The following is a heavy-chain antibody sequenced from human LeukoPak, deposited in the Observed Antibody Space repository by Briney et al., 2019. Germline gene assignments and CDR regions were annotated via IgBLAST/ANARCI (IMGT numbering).Heavy chain of an antibody. CDR2: ISSTSDSI. D-gene: IGHD6-19*01. CDR3: AKDQQWLVEGGLDY. V-gene: IGHV3-23*01. J-gene: IGHJ4*02. Sequence: GGSLRLSCAASGFTFSSHAMTWVRQAPGKGLEWVSAISSTSDSIYYTDSVKGRFTISRDNSKNTLYLQMNSLRAEDTAVYYCAKDQQWLVEGGLDYWGQGTLVTVSS. CDR1: GFTFSSHA.